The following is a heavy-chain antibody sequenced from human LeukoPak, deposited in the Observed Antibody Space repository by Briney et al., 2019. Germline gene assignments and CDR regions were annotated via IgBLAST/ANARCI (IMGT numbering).Heavy chain of an antibody. V-gene: IGHV3-48*01. CDR2: ISSSSSTI. Sequence: PGGSLRLSCAASGFTFNSYSMNWVRQAPGKGLEWVSYISSSSSTIYYADSVKGRFTISRDNAKNSLYLQMNSLRTEDTAVYYCAKGRWGRAFDYWGQGTLVIVSS. D-gene: IGHD5-24*01. J-gene: IGHJ4*02. CDR3: AKGRWGRAFDY. CDR1: GFTFNSYS.